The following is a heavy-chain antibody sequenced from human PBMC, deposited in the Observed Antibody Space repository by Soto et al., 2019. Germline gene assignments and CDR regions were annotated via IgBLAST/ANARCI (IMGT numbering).Heavy chain of an antibody. CDR2: IWYDGSNK. V-gene: IGHV3-33*03. CDR3: ASSIN. J-gene: IGHJ4*02. CDR1: GFPFSSYG. Sequence: PGGSLRLSCAASGFPFSSYGMHWVRQAPGKGLDWAGVIWYDGSNKDYAESVKGRFTISRDNSKNMLYLQMNSLRADDTAVYYCASSINWGQGTLVTVSS.